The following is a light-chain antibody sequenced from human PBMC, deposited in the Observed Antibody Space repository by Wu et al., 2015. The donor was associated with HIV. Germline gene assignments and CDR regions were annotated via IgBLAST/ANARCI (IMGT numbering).Light chain of an antibody. Sequence: DIVLTQSPGTLSLSPGERATLSCRASQSVTRSFLAWYQQKPGQAPRLLIFGASIRATGIPDRFSGSGSGTDFTLTISRLEPGDFAVYYCQQYGSSPLYSFGQGTKLEDQT. V-gene: IGKV3-20*01. CDR3: QQYGSSPLYS. CDR2: GAS. CDR1: QSVTRSF. J-gene: IGKJ2*03.